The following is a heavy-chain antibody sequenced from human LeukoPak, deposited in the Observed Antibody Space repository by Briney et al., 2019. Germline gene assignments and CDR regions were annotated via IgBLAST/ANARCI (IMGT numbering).Heavy chain of an antibody. J-gene: IGHJ3*02. Sequence: GASVKVSCKASGFTFTSSAMQWVRQARGQRLEWIGWIVVGSGNTNYAQKFQERVTITRDMSTSTAYMELSSLRSEDTAVYYCARQPDVLRYFDWLSQAFDIWGQGTMVTVSS. CDR2: IVVGSGNT. D-gene: IGHD3-9*01. CDR3: ARQPDVLRYFDWLSQAFDI. CDR1: GFTFTSSA. V-gene: IGHV1-58*02.